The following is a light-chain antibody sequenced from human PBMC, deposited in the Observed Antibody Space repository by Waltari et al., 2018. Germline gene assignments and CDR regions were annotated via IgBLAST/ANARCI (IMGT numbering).Light chain of an antibody. V-gene: IGKV3-11*01. Sequence: EIVLTQSPATLSLSPGARATLSCRASQRVDMYLAWYQQRPGQSPRLRLYDTSNSATDIPARFSGSGSETDFSLTISSLEPEDFAVYYCQQRRNLPLTFGGGTKVEIK. CDR1: QRVDMY. CDR2: DTS. J-gene: IGKJ4*01. CDR3: QQRRNLPLT.